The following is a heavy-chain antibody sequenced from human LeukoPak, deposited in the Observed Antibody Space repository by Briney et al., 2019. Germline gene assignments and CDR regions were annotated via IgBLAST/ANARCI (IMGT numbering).Heavy chain of an antibody. D-gene: IGHD6-13*01. CDR3: ARTESSSWKELPFDY. CDR2: IYWDDDK. Sequence: SGPTLVKPTQTLTLTCTFSGFSLSTSGVGVGWIRQPPGKALEWLALIYWDDDKRYSPSLKSRLTITKDTSKDQVVLTMTNMDPVDTATYYCARTESSSWKELPFDYWGQGTLVTVSS. CDR1: GFSLSTSGVG. V-gene: IGHV2-5*02. J-gene: IGHJ4*02.